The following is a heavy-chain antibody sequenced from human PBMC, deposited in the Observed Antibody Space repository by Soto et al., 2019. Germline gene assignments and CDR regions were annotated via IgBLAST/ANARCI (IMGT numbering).Heavy chain of an antibody. CDR3: ARSGHIFGGVV. D-gene: IGHD3-16*01. CDR1: GASMTDHY. J-gene: IGHJ6*02. CDR2: IFYTGNT. Sequence: SDALSVTCTVSGASMTDHYCSWIRQPPGKGLEYIGYIFYTGNTNYNSSFKSRVTMSIDMSRNQISLNLNSVTAADTAVYYCARSGHIFGGVVWGPGMAVTVSS. V-gene: IGHV4-59*11.